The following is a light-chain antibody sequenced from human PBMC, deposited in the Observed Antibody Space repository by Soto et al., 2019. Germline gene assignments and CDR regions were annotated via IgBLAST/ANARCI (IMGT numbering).Light chain of an antibody. V-gene: IGKV1-12*01. Sequence: DIQMTQSPSSVSASVGDSVTITCRASQGVSDWVAWYQQKPGEAPKLLIYGSSSLLSGVPSRFSGTRSGTDFTLTISSLQPEDFATYYCQQANSFPLTFGGGTKVEIK. CDR2: GSS. CDR1: QGVSDW. J-gene: IGKJ4*01. CDR3: QQANSFPLT.